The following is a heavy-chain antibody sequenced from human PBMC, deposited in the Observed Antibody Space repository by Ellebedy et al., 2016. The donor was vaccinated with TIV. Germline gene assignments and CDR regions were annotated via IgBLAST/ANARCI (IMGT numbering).Heavy chain of an antibody. Sequence: AASVKVSCKSSGYTFTSFGVNWVRQAPGQGLEWMGWINAHNGNTNYEQNFQDRVNLTMDISTNTAYMELRSLRPDDTAVYFCPRRISSGREYFFDFWGQGTLVSVSS. CDR3: PRRISSGREYFFDF. D-gene: IGHD6-19*01. CDR2: INAHNGNT. J-gene: IGHJ4*02. CDR1: GYTFTSFG. V-gene: IGHV1-18*01.